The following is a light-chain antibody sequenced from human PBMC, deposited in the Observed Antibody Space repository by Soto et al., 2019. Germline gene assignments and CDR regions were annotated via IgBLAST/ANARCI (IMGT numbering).Light chain of an antibody. CDR2: EAF. Sequence: QSALTQPASVSGSPGQSITISCPGSSRDVGSYNLVSWYQHHTGKAPKLVIYEAFSRPSGVSDRFSGSKSGNTASLTISGLQADDEADYYCCSYAGSLTLLFGGGTKVTVL. CDR1: SRDVGSYNL. J-gene: IGLJ3*02. V-gene: IGLV2-23*01. CDR3: CSYAGSLTLL.